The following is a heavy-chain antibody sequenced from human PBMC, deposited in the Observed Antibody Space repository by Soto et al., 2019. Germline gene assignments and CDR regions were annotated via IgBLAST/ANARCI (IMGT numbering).Heavy chain of an antibody. Sequence: SVKVSCKASEYTFTSYAMHWVRQAPGQSLEWMGGIIPIFGTANYAQKFQGGVTITADESTSTAYMELSSLRSEDTAVYYCARESLTTIFGVVSPPMDVWGQGTTVTVSS. J-gene: IGHJ6*02. CDR2: IIPIFGTA. D-gene: IGHD3-3*01. CDR3: ARESLTTIFGVVSPPMDV. V-gene: IGHV1-69*13. CDR1: EYTFTSYA.